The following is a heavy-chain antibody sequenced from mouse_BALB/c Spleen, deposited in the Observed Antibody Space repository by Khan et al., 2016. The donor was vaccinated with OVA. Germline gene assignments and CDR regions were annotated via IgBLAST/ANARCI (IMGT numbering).Heavy chain of an antibody. D-gene: IGHD2-13*01. CDR2: IDPFNGGT. J-gene: IGHJ3*01. Sequence: EVQLQESGPELMKPGASVKISCKASGYSFTSYYIHWVKQSHGQSLEWIGYIDPFNGGTNYNQKFKGKATLTVDKSSSTAYMHLSSLTSEDSAVYYCTRLGTTGWFAYWGQGTLVTVSA. V-gene: IGHV1S135*01. CDR3: TRLGTTGWFAY. CDR1: GYSFTSYY.